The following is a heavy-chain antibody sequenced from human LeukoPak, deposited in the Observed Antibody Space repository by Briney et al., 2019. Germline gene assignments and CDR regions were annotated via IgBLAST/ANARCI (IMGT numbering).Heavy chain of an antibody. V-gene: IGHV3-64D*06. Sequence: PGGSLRLSCSASGFTFSSYSMHWVRQPLGKGLECVSAIPGSWGHTYYADSVKGRFTTSRDNSKNTLYLQMSSLRAEDTAVYYCVQRDPSKLYDYWGQGTLVTVPS. CDR3: VQRDPSKLYDY. CDR1: GFTFSSYS. D-gene: IGHD4-23*01. CDR2: IPGSWGHT. J-gene: IGHJ4*02.